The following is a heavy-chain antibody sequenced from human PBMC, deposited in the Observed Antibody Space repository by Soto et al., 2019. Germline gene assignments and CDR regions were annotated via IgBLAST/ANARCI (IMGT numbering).Heavy chain of an antibody. J-gene: IGHJ3*02. CDR3: ARGVLRWNALAI. Sequence: SVKVSCKASGGTFSSHRINWVRQAPGQGLEWVGGIVPIYRTADYAQKFQGRVTITADESARTSYMELRSLKSQDTAVYYFARGVLRWNALAISGQGTLVPRSS. CDR1: GGTFSSHR. V-gene: IGHV1-69*13. CDR2: IVPIYRTA. D-gene: IGHD4-17*01.